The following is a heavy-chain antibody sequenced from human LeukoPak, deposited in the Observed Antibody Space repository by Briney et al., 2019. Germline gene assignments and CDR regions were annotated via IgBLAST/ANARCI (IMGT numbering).Heavy chain of an antibody. Sequence: SVKVSCKASGGTFSSYAISWVRQAPGQGLEWMGGIIPIFGTANYAQKFQGRVTITADKSTSTAYMELSSLRSEDTAVYYCATMPFYYDILAGYFDYWGQGTLVTVSS. CDR2: IIPIFGTA. V-gene: IGHV1-69*06. D-gene: IGHD3-9*01. J-gene: IGHJ4*02. CDR1: GGTFSSYA. CDR3: ATMPFYYDILAGYFDY.